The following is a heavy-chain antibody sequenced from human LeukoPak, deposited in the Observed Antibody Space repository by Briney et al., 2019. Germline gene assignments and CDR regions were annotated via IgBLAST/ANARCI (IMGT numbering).Heavy chain of an antibody. J-gene: IGHJ3*02. CDR3: ARVASPDIVVVPAAMHLDI. V-gene: IGHV4-61*02. CDR2: IYTSGST. Sequence: SQTLSLTCTVSGGSISSGSYYWSWIRQPAGKGLEWIGRIYTSGSTNYNPSLKSRVTMSVDTSKNQFSLKLSSVTAADTAVYYCARVASPDIVVVPAAMHLDIWGQGTMVTVSS. CDR1: GGSISSGSYY. D-gene: IGHD2-2*01.